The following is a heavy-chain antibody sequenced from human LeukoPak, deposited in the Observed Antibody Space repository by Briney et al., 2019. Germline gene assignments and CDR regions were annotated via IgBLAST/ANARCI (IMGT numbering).Heavy chain of an antibody. CDR1: GFTFSSYA. CDR2: ISGSGGST. Sequence: PGGSLRLSCAASGFTFSSYAMSWVRQAPGKGLEWVSAISGSGGSTYYADSVKGRFTISRGNSKNTLYLQMNSLRAEDTAVYYCATIFGVVIGGIRFDPWGQGTLVTVSS. V-gene: IGHV3-23*01. D-gene: IGHD3-3*01. J-gene: IGHJ5*02. CDR3: ATIFGVVIGGIRFDP.